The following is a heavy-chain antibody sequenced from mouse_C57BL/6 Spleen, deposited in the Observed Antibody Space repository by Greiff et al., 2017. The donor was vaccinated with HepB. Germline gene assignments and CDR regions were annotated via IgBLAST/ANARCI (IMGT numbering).Heavy chain of an antibody. CDR3: ARALYYDYVYAMDY. CDR1: GYTFTDYN. D-gene: IGHD2-4*01. J-gene: IGHJ4*01. V-gene: IGHV1-18*01. CDR2: INPNNGGT. Sequence: EVQLQQSGPELVKPGASVKIPCKASGYTFTDYNMDWVKQSHGKSLEWIGDINPNNGGTIYNQKFKGKATLTVDKSSSTTYMELRSLTSEDTAVYYCARALYYDYVYAMDYWGQGTSVTVSS.